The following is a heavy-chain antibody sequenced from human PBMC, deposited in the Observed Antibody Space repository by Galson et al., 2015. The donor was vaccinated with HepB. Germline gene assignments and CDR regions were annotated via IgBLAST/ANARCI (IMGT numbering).Heavy chain of an antibody. V-gene: IGHV3-48*02. CDR1: GFTFSSYS. CDR3: ARDNIVVVPAAIYYYYYGMDV. CDR2: ISSSSSTI. D-gene: IGHD2-2*01. Sequence: SLRLSCAASGFTFSSYSMNWVRQAPGKGLEWVSYISSSSSTIYYADSVKGRFTISRDNAKNSLYLQMNSLRDEDTAVYYCARDNIVVVPAAIYYYYYGMDVWGQGTTVTVSS. J-gene: IGHJ6*02.